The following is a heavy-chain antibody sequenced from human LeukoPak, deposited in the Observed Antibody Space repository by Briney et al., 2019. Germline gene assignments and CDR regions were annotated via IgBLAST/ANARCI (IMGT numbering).Heavy chain of an antibody. CDR2: INWNGGST. D-gene: IGHD3-10*01. Sequence: GGSLRLSCAASGFTFDDYGMSWVRQAPGKGLEWVSGINWNGGSTGYADSVKGRSTISRDNAKNSLYLQMNSLRAEDTALYYCARVVTMVRGVISYYMDVWGKGTTVTVSS. V-gene: IGHV3-20*04. CDR3: ARVVTMVRGVISYYMDV. J-gene: IGHJ6*03. CDR1: GFTFDDYG.